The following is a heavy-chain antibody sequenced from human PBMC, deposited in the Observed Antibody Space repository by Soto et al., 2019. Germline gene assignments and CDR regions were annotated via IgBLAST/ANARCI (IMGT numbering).Heavy chain of an antibody. V-gene: IGHV5-51*01. CDR3: ARSGGGSSSSGFSYYYGVDV. CDR1: GYSFTSYW. J-gene: IGHJ6*02. D-gene: IGHD6-6*01. Sequence: GESLKISCMGSGYSFTSYWIGWVRQMPGKGLEWMGIIYPGDSDTRYSPSFQGQVTISADKSISTAYLQWSSLKASDTAMYYCARSGGGSSSSGFSYYYGVDVWGQGTTVTVSS. CDR2: IYPGDSDT.